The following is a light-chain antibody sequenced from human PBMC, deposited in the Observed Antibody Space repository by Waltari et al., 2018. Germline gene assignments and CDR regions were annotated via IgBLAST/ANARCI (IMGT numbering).Light chain of an antibody. CDR3: SSHTTSSIWV. V-gene: IGLV2-14*01. CDR1: SSYVGGYNF. CDR2: EVS. Sequence: QSALTQPASVSGSLGQSITISCTGTSSYVGGYNFVSWYQPDPGKAPKLMIYEVSNRPSGGSNRFSCSKSGNTASLTIAGLQAEDEADYYCSSHTTSSIWVFGGGTKVTVL. J-gene: IGLJ3*02.